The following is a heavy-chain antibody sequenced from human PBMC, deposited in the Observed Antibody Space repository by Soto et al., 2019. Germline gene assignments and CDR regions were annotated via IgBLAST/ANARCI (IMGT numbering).Heavy chain of an antibody. V-gene: IGHV3-30*03. CDR1: GFTFSSYG. CDR2: ISYDGSNK. J-gene: IGHJ4*02. D-gene: IGHD4-17*01. Sequence: QVQLVESGGGVVQPGRSLRLSCAASGFTFSSYGMHWVRQAPGKGLEWVAVISYDGSNKYYADSVKGRFTISRDNSKNTLYLQMNSLRAEDTAVYYCATKNYSDYLLGYWGQGTLVTVSS. CDR3: ATKNYSDYLLGY.